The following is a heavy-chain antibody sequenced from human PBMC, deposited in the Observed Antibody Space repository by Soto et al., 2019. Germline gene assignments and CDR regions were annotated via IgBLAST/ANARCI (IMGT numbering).Heavy chain of an antibody. CDR2: IYYSGST. CDR1: GGSVSSGSYY. Sequence: SETLSLTCTVSGGSVSSGSYYWSWIRQPPGKGLEWIGYIYYSGSTNYNPSLKSRVTMSVDTSKNQFSLKLSSVTAADTAVYYCARTYYDFWSGSQRGPFDYWGQGTLVTVSS. V-gene: IGHV4-61*01. CDR3: ARTYYDFWSGSQRGPFDY. D-gene: IGHD3-3*01. J-gene: IGHJ4*02.